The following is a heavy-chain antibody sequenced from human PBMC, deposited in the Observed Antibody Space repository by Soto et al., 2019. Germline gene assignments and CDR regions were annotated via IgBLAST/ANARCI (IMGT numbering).Heavy chain of an antibody. CDR3: ARRSSNNWFFDL. Sequence: LRLSCTASGFTFRDHFMDWVRQAPGKGLEWIGISRNEAYSYTTQYAASVIGRFTFSRDDSTNSLYLQMNSLKTEDTAVYFCARRSSNNWFFDLWGRGTLVTVSS. D-gene: IGHD4-4*01. J-gene: IGHJ2*01. CDR1: GFTFRDHF. CDR2: SRNEAYSYTT. V-gene: IGHV3-72*01.